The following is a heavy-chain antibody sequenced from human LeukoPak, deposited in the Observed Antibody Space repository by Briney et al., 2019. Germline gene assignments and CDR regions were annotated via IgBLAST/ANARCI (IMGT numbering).Heavy chain of an antibody. CDR2: IRCGGGDI. CDR3: AKDRYYEYVWGNYRKSYYYHGMDG. Sequence: PGASLRLSCAASGFTFNFYAMNWVRQAPGKGLEWVSVIRCGGGDIHYADSVKGRFTISRDNSNNTVYLQMNSLRVEDTAVYYCAKDRYYEYVWGNYRKSYYYHGMDGWGLGTTVTVSS. V-gene: IGHV3-23*01. J-gene: IGHJ6*02. D-gene: IGHD3-16*02. CDR1: GFTFNFYA.